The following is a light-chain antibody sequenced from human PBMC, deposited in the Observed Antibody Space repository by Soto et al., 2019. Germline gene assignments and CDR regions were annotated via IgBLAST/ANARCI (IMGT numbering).Light chain of an antibody. V-gene: IGKV3-11*01. J-gene: IGKJ4*01. CDR1: QRVKNF. CDR3: QQRSNSPPT. Sequence: EIVLTQSPSTLSSSAGERATLTCRASQRVKNFLAWYQQKPGQAPRLLIYAASNRATGIPARFSGSGSGTDFTLTISSLQPEDFAAYYCQQRSNSPPTFGGGTKVDIK. CDR2: AAS.